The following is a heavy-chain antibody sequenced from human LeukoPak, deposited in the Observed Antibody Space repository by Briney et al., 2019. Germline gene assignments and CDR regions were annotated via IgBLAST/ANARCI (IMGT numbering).Heavy chain of an antibody. CDR2: INHSGST. Sequence: PSETLSLTCAVYGGSFSGYYWSWIRQPPGKGLEWIGEINHSGSTNYNPSLKSRVTISVDTSKNQFSLKLSSVTAADTAVYYCARGCPYGSGSYYWSYYYYYMDVWGKGTTVTVSS. V-gene: IGHV4-34*01. CDR1: GGSFSGYY. D-gene: IGHD3-10*01. J-gene: IGHJ6*03. CDR3: ARGCPYGSGSYYWSYYYYYMDV.